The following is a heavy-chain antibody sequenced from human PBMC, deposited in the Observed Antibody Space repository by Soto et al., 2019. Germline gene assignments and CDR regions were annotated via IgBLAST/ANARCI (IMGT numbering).Heavy chain of an antibody. CDR2: IIPIFGTA. CDR1: GGTFSSYA. V-gene: IGHV1-69*13. J-gene: IGHJ6*02. D-gene: IGHD6-19*01. Sequence: ASVKVSCKASGGTFSSYAISWVRQAPGQGLEWMGGIIPIFGTANYAQKFQGRVTITADESTSTAYMELSSLRSEDTAVYYCARRSIAVAGHMIYYYYYGMDVWGQGTTVTVSS. CDR3: ARRSIAVAGHMIYYYYYGMDV.